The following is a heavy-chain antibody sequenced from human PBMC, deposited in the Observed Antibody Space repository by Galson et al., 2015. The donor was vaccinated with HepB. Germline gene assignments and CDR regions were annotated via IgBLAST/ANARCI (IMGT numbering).Heavy chain of an antibody. CDR2: ISSSSSYI. Sequence: SLRLSCAASGFTFSSYSMNWVRQAPGKGLEWVSSISSSSSYIYYTDSVKGRFTISRDNAKSSLYLQMNSLRAEDTAVYYCAMHVPKDYWGQGTLVTVSS. CDR1: GFTFSSYS. V-gene: IGHV3-21*01. J-gene: IGHJ4*02. CDR3: AMHVPKDY.